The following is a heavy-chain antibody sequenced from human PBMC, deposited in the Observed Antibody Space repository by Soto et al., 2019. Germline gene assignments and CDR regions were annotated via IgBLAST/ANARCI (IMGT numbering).Heavy chain of an antibody. D-gene: IGHD2-15*01. V-gene: IGHV4-39*01. Sequence: QLQLQESGPGLVKPSETLSLTCTVSGGSISSSSYYWGWIRQPPGKGLEWIGSIYYSGSTYYNPSLKSRGTISVDTSKNQFSLKLSSVTAADTAVYYCARRGYCSGGSCYPTPFDYWGQGTLVTVSS. CDR1: GGSISSSSYY. J-gene: IGHJ4*02. CDR2: IYYSGST. CDR3: ARRGYCSGGSCYPTPFDY.